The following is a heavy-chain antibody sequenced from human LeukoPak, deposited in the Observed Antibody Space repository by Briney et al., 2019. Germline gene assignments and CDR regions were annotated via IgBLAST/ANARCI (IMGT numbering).Heavy chain of an antibody. Sequence: GGSLRLSCAASGFTFSNSGIAWVRQAPGKGLEWVSFISGDGDITYYADSVKGRFTISRDNSKNTLYLQMNSLRAEDTAVYYCARGDVDIVATTTDYWGQGTLVTVSS. CDR2: ISGDGDIT. CDR3: ARGDVDIVATTTDY. V-gene: IGHV3-23*01. CDR1: GFTFSNSG. J-gene: IGHJ4*02. D-gene: IGHD5-12*01.